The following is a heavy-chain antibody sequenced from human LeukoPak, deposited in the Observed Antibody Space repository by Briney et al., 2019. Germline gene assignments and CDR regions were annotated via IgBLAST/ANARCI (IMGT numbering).Heavy chain of an antibody. CDR1: GGSISSGGYY. D-gene: IGHD3-3*01. Sequence: SETLSLTCTVSGGSISSGGYYWSWICQHPGKGLEWIGEINHSGSTNYNPSLKSRVTISVDTSKNQFSLKLSSVTAADTAVYYCARLAKRITIFGVVIRESGNWFDPWGQGTLVTVSS. CDR2: INHSGST. CDR3: ARLAKRITIFGVVIRESGNWFDP. J-gene: IGHJ5*02. V-gene: IGHV4-31*03.